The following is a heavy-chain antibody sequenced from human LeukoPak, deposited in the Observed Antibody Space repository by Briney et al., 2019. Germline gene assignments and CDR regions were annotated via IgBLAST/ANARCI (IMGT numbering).Heavy chain of an antibody. Sequence: ASVKVSCKASGYTFTGYYVHWVRQAPGQGLEWMGWINPKSGDTNYAQKFQGGVTMTRDTSISTAYMELSRLTSDDTAVYYCARNFLWLVGANRDDRTDDYWGQGTLVTVSS. CDR3: ARNFLWLVGANRDDRTDDY. CDR2: INPKSGDT. CDR1: GYTFTGYY. D-gene: IGHD6-19*01. V-gene: IGHV1-2*02. J-gene: IGHJ4*02.